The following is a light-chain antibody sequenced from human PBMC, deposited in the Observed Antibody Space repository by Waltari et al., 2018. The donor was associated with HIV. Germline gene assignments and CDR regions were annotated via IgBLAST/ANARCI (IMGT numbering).Light chain of an antibody. CDR2: EAS. V-gene: IGKV3-11*01. J-gene: IGKJ2*01. CDR3: HQRSSWPRT. CDR1: WMSRIN. Sequence: DIVFKQSPATLSLSPGERATLSCRARWMSRINLTWYKQKPGQAPRHLIYEASNRATGIPARFSGSGSGTDFTLTISSLEPEDFAVYYCHQRSSWPRTFGQGTKLEIK.